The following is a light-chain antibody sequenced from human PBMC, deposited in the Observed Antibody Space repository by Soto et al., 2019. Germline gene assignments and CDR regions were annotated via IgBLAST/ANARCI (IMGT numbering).Light chain of an antibody. CDR2: DSS. CDR3: QKYETFSGT. J-gene: IGKJ1*01. V-gene: IGKV1-5*01. Sequence: DIQITQSPSTLSASVGGAVTVTCRASQSVSGWLAWYQQKPGEAPKLLIYDSSALPRGVPSRFSGSGSGTKFTLTIASLQPDDFATYYCQKYETFSGTFGPGTKVDIK. CDR1: QSVSGW.